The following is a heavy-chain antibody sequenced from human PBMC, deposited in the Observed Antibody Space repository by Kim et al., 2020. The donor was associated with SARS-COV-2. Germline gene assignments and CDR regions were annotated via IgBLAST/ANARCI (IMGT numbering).Heavy chain of an antibody. CDR3: ARGRNYDFWSGYSENWFDP. V-gene: IGHV4-39*07. CDR1: GGSISSSSYY. J-gene: IGHJ5*02. Sequence: SETLSLTCNVSGGSISSSSYYWGWIRQPPGKGLEWIGSIYYSGSTYYNPSLKSRVTISVDTSKNQFSLKLSSVTAADTAVYYCARGRNYDFWSGYSENWFDPWGQGTLVTVSS. CDR2: IYYSGST. D-gene: IGHD3-3*01.